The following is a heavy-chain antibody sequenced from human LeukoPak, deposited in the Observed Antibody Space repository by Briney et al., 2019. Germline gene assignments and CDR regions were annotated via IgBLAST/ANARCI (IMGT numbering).Heavy chain of an antibody. CDR2: IYYSGST. CDR3: ARGSGSYIDAFDI. Sequence: NTSETLSLTCTVSGGSISTYYWSWIRQPPEKGLEWIGYIYYSGSTNYNPSLKSRVTISVDTSKNQFSLKLSSVTAADTAVYYCARGSGSYIDAFDIWGHGTMVTVSS. V-gene: IGHV4-59*08. D-gene: IGHD3-10*01. CDR1: GGSISTYY. J-gene: IGHJ3*02.